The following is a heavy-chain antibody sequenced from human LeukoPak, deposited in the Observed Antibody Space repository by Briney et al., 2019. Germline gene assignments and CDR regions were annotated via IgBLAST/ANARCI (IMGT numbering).Heavy chain of an antibody. CDR3: TTGSSTASASSALDC. CDR1: GFTFNYAW. V-gene: IGHV3-15*01. J-gene: IGHJ4*02. D-gene: IGHD2-21*01. CDR2: IKSKIDGGTI. Sequence: GGSLRLSCAASGFTFNYAWMNWVRQAPGKGLEWVGRIKSKIDGGTIEYAAPMKGRFTISRDDSRNTLYLQMNSLQIEDTAVYYCTTGSSTASASSALDCWGQGNLVTVSS.